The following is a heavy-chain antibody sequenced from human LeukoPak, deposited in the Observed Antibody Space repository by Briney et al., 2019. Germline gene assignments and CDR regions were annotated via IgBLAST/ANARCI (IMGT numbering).Heavy chain of an antibody. D-gene: IGHD3-22*01. CDR3: ARGITMIVVPLFDY. Sequence: PGGSLRLSCAASGFTFSSYEMNWVRQAPGKGLEWVSYISSSGSTIYYADSVKGRFTISRDNAKNSLYLQMNSLRAEDTAVYYCARGITMIVVPLFDYWGQGTLVTVSS. J-gene: IGHJ4*02. V-gene: IGHV3-48*03. CDR2: ISSSGSTI. CDR1: GFTFSSYE.